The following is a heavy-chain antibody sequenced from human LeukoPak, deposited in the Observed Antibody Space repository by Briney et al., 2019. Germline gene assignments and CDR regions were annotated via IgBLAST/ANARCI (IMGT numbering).Heavy chain of an antibody. CDR2: ISSSGEST. CDR3: AKATVGTTGGSFDY. CDR1: GFTFSSYA. J-gene: IGHJ4*02. Sequence: GGSLRLSCAASGFTFSSYAMRWVRQAPGKGLEWASGISSSGESTYYGDSVKGRFTISRDNSKNTLYLQMTSLRAEDTAVYYCAKATVGTTGGSFDYWGQGTLVTVSS. V-gene: IGHV3-23*01. D-gene: IGHD1-26*01.